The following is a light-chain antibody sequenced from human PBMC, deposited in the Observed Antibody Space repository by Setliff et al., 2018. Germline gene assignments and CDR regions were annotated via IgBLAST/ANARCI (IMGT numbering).Light chain of an antibody. J-gene: IGLJ1*01. Sequence: QSALTQPASVSGSPGQSITISCTGTSSDIGGYNYVSWFRQHPGKAPKLIIFDVTNRPSGISYRFSGSKSDNTASLTISGLHAEDEADYYCLSYRSGDSLYVFGTGTKGTVL. CDR2: DVT. V-gene: IGLV2-14*03. CDR1: SSDIGGYNY. CDR3: LSYRSGDSLYV.